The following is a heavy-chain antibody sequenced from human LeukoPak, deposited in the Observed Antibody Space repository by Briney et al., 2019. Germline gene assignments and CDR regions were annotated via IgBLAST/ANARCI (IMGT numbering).Heavy chain of an antibody. CDR2: ISGSGTST. D-gene: IGHD3-3*01. CDR1: GFTFRSYA. CDR3: AKDENYDYRSDYKTGFDY. Sequence: GGSLRLSCAASGFTFRSYAMSWVRQAPGKGLEWVSGISGSGTSTYYADSMRGRVITSRDNSRNTLYLVMNCLRAEDTAVYFCAKDENYDYRSDYKTGFDYWGLGTLVTVSS. V-gene: IGHV3-23*01. J-gene: IGHJ4*02.